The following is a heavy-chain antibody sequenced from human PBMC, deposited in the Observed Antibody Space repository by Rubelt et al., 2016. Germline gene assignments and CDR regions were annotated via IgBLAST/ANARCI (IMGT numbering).Heavy chain of an antibody. CDR2: IYSGGST. CDR3: TTVRYYYESSGFPWFDP. D-gene: IGHD3-22*01. CDR1: GFTVSSNY. V-gene: IGHV3-66*01. Sequence: EVQLVESGGGLVQPGGSLRLSCAASGFTVSSNYMSWVRQAPGKGLEWVSVIYSGGSTYYADSVKGRFTSSRGNSKNTLYLQMNSLKTEDTAVYYCTTVRYYYESSGFPWFDPWGQGTLVTVSS. J-gene: IGHJ5*02.